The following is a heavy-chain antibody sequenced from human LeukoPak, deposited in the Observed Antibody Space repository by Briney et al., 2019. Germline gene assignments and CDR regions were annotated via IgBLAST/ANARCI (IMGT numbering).Heavy chain of an antibody. D-gene: IGHD1-7*01. CDR1: GYSISSGYY. CDR3: ARDLYNWNYWGPNWFDP. J-gene: IGHJ5*02. Sequence: ASETLSLTCTVSGYSISSGYYWGWIRQPPGKGLEWIGSIYYSGSTYYNPSLKSRVTISVDTSKNQFSLKLSSVTAADTAVYYCARDLYNWNYWGPNWFDPWGQGTLVTVSS. V-gene: IGHV4-38-2*02. CDR2: IYYSGST.